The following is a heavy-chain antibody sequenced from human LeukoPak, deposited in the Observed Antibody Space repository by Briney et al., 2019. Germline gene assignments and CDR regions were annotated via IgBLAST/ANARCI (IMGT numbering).Heavy chain of an antibody. CDR1: GFTFDDYG. Sequence: RAGGSLRLSCAASGFTFDDYGMSWVRHAPGKGLEWVSGINWNGGSTGYADSVKGRFTISRDNAKNSLYLQMNSLRAEDTALYYCARAYQKHPSDYWGQGTLVTVSS. CDR2: INWNGGST. V-gene: IGHV3-20*04. J-gene: IGHJ4*02. CDR3: ARAYQKHPSDY.